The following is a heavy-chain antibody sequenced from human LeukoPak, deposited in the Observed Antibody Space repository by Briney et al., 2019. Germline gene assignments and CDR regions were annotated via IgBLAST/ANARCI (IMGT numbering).Heavy chain of an antibody. CDR2: VDPEDGET. Sequence: GASVKISCKVSGYTFTDYYMHWVQQAPGKGLEWMGLVDPEDGETIYAEKFRGRVTITADTSTDTAYMELSSLRSEDTAVYYCATVTNLRFDWYFDLWGRGTLVTVSS. CDR3: ATVTNLRFDWYFDL. J-gene: IGHJ2*01. CDR1: GYTFTDYY. D-gene: IGHD3-16*01. V-gene: IGHV1-69-2*01.